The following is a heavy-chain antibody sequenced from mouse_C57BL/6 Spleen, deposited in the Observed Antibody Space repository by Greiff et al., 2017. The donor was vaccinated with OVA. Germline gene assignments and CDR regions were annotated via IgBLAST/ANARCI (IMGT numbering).Heavy chain of an antibody. CDR3: ARRGLSYAMDY. J-gene: IGHJ4*01. CDR1: GYSITSGYY. D-gene: IGHD3-3*01. V-gene: IGHV3-6*01. Sequence: EVKLQESGPGLVKPSQSLSLTCSVTGYSITSGYYWNWIRQFPGNKLEWMGYISYDGSNNYNPSLKNRISITRDTSKNQFLLKLNSVTTEDTATYYCARRGLSYAMDYWGQGTSVTVSS. CDR2: ISYDGSN.